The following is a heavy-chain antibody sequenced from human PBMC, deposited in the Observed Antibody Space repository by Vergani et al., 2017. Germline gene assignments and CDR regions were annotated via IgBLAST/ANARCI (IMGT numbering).Heavy chain of an antibody. D-gene: IGHD1-26*01. Sequence: QVHLQEWGAGLLKPSETLSLTCSVYNESFSDYYWIWIRQPPGKGLEWIGEINHSGSTNYNPSLKSRVTISVDTSKNQFSLKLSSVTAADTAVYYCARGGSYLSYYYYGMDVWGQGTTVTVSS. J-gene: IGHJ6*02. CDR2: INHSGST. CDR1: NESFSDYY. V-gene: IGHV4-34*01. CDR3: ARGGSYLSYYYYGMDV.